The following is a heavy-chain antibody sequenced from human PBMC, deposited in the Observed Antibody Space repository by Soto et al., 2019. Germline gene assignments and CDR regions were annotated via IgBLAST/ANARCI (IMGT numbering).Heavy chain of an antibody. J-gene: IGHJ4*02. D-gene: IGHD3-10*01. CDR3: ARGGLQGSGNHYNDN. Sequence: EVQLVESGGGLVQPGGSLRLSCAASGCTFNSNWMHWVRQAPGKGLVGVSRINPDGRSTNYADSVKGRFTISRDNAKNTLYLQMNSLSAEDTAVYHCARGGLQGSGNHYNDNWGQGTLVTVSS. CDR2: INPDGRST. CDR1: GCTFNSNW. V-gene: IGHV3-74*01.